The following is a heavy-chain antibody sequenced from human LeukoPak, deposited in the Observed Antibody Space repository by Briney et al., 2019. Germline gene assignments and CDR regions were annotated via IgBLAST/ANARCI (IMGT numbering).Heavy chain of an antibody. J-gene: IGHJ2*01. Sequence: SETLSLTCHVSGYSISSAYYWSWIRQPPGKGLEWIGYIFYSGSTNYNPSLKSRVTISVDTSKNQFSLKLSSVTAADTAVYYCARVYYSNSYDYWYFDLWGRGTLVTVSS. CDR3: ARVYYSNSYDYWYFDL. CDR2: IFYSGST. D-gene: IGHD6-13*01. CDR1: GYSISSAYY. V-gene: IGHV4-61*01.